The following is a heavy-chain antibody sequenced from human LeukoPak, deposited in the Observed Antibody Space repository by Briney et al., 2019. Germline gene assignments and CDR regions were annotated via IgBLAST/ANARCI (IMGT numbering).Heavy chain of an antibody. CDR1: GYTLTELS. D-gene: IGHD3-22*01. CDR2: INPSGGST. CDR3: ARDQGGYYDSNAFDI. J-gene: IGHJ3*02. Sequence: ASVKVSCKVSGYTLTELSMHWVRQAPGQGLEWMGIINPSGGSTSYAQKFQGRVTMTRDTSTSTVYMELSSLRSEDTAVYYCARDQGGYYDSNAFDIWGQGTMVTVSS. V-gene: IGHV1-46*01.